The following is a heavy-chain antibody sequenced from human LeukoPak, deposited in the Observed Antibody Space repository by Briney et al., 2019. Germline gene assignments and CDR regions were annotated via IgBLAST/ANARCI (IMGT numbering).Heavy chain of an antibody. V-gene: IGHV3-21*01. CDR1: GFTFSSYT. J-gene: IGHJ4*02. CDR3: VRDLYGDYAFDY. D-gene: IGHD4-17*01. CDR2: ISSGSNYI. Sequence: GGSLRLSCAASGFTFSSYTMNWVRQAPGKGLEWVSSISSGSNYIYYADSVKGRFTISRDSAKNSLYLQMDSLRAEDMAVYYCVRDLYGDYAFDYWGQGTLVTVSS.